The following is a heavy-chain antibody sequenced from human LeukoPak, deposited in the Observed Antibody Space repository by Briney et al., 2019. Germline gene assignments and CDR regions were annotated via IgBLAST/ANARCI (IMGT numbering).Heavy chain of an antibody. CDR2: IIPILGIA. CDR1: GYTFTGYY. J-gene: IGHJ4*02. V-gene: IGHV1-69*04. D-gene: IGHD4-17*01. Sequence: SVKVSCKASGYTFTGYYMHWVRQAPGQGLEWMGRIIPILGIANYAQKFQGRVTITADKSTSTAYMELSSLRSEDTAVYYCARDLQTTVTTPPGYWGQGTLVTVSS. CDR3: ARDLQTTVTTPPGY.